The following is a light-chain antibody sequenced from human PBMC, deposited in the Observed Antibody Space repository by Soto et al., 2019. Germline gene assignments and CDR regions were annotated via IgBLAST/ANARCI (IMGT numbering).Light chain of an antibody. J-gene: IGLJ1*01. Sequence: QSVLTQPASVSGSPGQSITISCTGTRSDVGGYNYVSWYQQHQGKVPKLMIFDFSSLPSGVSNRFSGSKSGNTASLTISGLQAEDEADYYCSSYTSSSTLVFGTGTKVTVL. CDR1: RSDVGGYNY. V-gene: IGLV2-14*01. CDR2: DFS. CDR3: SSYTSSSTLV.